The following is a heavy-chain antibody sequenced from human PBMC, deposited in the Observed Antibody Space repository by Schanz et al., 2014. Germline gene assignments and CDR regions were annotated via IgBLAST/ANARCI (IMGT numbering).Heavy chain of an antibody. Sequence: QVQLVESGGGVVQPGTSLILSCSVSGFSLNTYGIHWFRQPAGKGLEWVAVIWNNGVTKYYADSVRGRFTISRDRFQNTLYLRMSSLRAEDTAVYYCARPRCDYGEVDYWGQGTLVTVSS. CDR3: ARPRCDYGEVDY. D-gene: IGHD4-17*01. V-gene: IGHV3-33*01. CDR1: GFSLNTYG. J-gene: IGHJ4*02. CDR2: IWNNGVTK.